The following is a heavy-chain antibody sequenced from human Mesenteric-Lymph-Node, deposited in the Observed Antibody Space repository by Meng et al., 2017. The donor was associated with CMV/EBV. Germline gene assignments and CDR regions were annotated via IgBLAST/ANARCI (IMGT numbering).Heavy chain of an antibody. CDR3: AREVATTTGAYYFDY. J-gene: IGHJ4*02. D-gene: IGHD5-24*01. Sequence: GCISSGDYYWSWIRQPPGKGLEWIGYIYYSGSTYYNPSLKSRVTISVDTSKNQFSLKLSSVTAADTAVYYCAREVATTTGAYYFDYWGQGTLVTVSS. CDR2: IYYSGST. CDR1: GCISSGDYY. V-gene: IGHV4-30-4*08.